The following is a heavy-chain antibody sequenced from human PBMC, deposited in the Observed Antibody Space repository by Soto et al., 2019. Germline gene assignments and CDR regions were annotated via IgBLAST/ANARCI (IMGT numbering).Heavy chain of an antibody. CDR2: IYPGDSDT. D-gene: IGHD2-2*01. J-gene: IGHJ4*02. CDR3: AREIVPEGSFDY. CDR1: GYNFRNHW. V-gene: IGHV5-51*01. Sequence: PGESLKISCKGSGYNFRNHWIGWVRQMPGKGLEWVGFIYPGDSDTKYSRSFQGQVTISADKSISTAYLQWSSLKASDSAMYYCAREIVPEGSFDYWGRGTLVTAPQ.